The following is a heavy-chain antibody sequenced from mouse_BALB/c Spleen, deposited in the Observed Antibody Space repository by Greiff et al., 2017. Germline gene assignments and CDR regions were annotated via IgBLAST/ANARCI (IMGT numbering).Heavy chain of an antibody. J-gene: IGHJ3*01. V-gene: IGHV5-17*02. CDR2: ISSGSSTI. D-gene: IGHD1-1*01. Sequence: EVQLVESGGGLVQPGGSRKLSCAASGFTFSSFGMHWVRQAPEKGLEWVAYISSGSSTIYYADTVKGRFTISRDNPKNTLFLQMTSLRSEDTAMYYCARDGSSYVWFAYWGQGTLVTVSA. CDR3: ARDGSSYVWFAY. CDR1: GFTFSSFG.